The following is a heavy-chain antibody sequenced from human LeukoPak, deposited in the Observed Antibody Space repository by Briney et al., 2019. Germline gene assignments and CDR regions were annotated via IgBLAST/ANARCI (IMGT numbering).Heavy chain of an antibody. V-gene: IGHV3-64D*09. J-gene: IGHJ4*02. Sequence: GGSLRLSCSASRFTFSSYPMHWVRQAPGKGLEYVSAISGNGGSTYYADSVKGRFTISRDNSKNTLYLQMSSLRTEDTAVYYCVKAQYDFWSGLDYWGQGTLVTVSS. CDR3: VKAQYDFWSGLDY. D-gene: IGHD3-3*01. CDR1: RFTFSSYP. CDR2: ISGNGGST.